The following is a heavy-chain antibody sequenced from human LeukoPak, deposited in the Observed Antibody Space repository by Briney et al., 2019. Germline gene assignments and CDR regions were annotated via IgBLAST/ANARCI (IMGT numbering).Heavy chain of an antibody. V-gene: IGHV1-18*01. Sequence: ASVKVSCKASGYTFTGYGISWVRQAPGQGLEWMGWISAYNGNTNYAQKLQGRVTMTTDTSTSTAYMELRSLRSDDTAVYYCARDLDGYNYSDEYFQHWGQGTLATVSS. CDR2: ISAYNGNT. D-gene: IGHD5-24*01. CDR1: GYTFTGYG. J-gene: IGHJ1*01. CDR3: ARDLDGYNYSDEYFQH.